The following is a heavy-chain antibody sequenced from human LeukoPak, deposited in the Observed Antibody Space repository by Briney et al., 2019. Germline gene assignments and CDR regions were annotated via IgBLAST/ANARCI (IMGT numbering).Heavy chain of an antibody. V-gene: IGHV3-7*01. CDR3: AKLLGTEATYDY. CDR2: IRPDGSDK. Sequence: PGGSLRLSCVASGFTFSSNWMSWVRQAPGKGLEWVASIRPDGSDKFYMDSVKGRSTISRDNAKNSLYLQMNSLRAEDTALYYCAKLLGTEATYDYWGQGTLVTVSS. D-gene: IGHD2-21*02. J-gene: IGHJ4*02. CDR1: GFTFSSNW.